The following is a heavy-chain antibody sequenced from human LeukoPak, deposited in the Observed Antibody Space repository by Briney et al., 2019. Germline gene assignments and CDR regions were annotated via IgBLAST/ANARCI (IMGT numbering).Heavy chain of an antibody. V-gene: IGHV1-2*02. CDR1: GYTFTGYY. CDR2: TNPNSGGT. D-gene: IGHD5-24*01. CDR3: ARVPRRWLHTDY. Sequence: APVKVSCKASGYTFTGYYMHWVRQAPGQGLEWMGWTNPNSGGTNYAQKFQGRVTMTRDTSISTAYMELSRLRSDDTAVYYCARVPRRWLHTDYWGQGTLVTVSS. J-gene: IGHJ4*02.